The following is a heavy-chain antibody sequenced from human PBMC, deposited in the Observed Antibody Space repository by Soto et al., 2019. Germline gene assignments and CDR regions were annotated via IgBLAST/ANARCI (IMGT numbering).Heavy chain of an antibody. D-gene: IGHD2-2*01. V-gene: IGHV3-49*04. CDR2: IRSKAYGGTT. CDR3: TRVAGYCSSTSCFDAFDI. Sequence: GGSLRLSCTASGFTFGDYAMSWVRPAPGKGLEWVGFIRSKAYGGTTEYAASVKGRFTISRDDSKSIAYLQMNSLKTEDTAVYYCTRVAGYCSSTSCFDAFDIWGQGTMVTVSS. J-gene: IGHJ3*02. CDR1: GFTFGDYA.